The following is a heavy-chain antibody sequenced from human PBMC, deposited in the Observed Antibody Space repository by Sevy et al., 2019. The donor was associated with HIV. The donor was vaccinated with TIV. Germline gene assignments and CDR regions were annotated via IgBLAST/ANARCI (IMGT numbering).Heavy chain of an antibody. CDR3: AKDRVSGSYYSGDFDY. CDR2: ISYSGSTT. V-gene: IGHV3-23*01. Sequence: GGSLRLSCAASGFTFNTYAMTWVRQAPGKGLEWVSAISYSGSTTHYADSVKGRFTISRDNSKNPLYLQMNSLRAEDTAVYYCAKDRVSGSYYSGDFDYWGQGTLVTISS. CDR1: GFTFNTYA. D-gene: IGHD3-10*01. J-gene: IGHJ4*02.